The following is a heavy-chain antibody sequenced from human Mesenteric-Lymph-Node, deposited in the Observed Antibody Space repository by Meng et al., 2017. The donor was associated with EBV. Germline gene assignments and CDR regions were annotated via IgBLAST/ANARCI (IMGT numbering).Heavy chain of an antibody. CDR3: VYGPIFGV. CDR2: IYWYDDK. J-gene: IGHJ4*02. CDR1: VFSLSTGWVG. D-gene: IGHD3-3*01. V-gene: IGHV2-5*01. Sequence: QIHLKAVRATLVLPPSLPWLTCTCSVFSLSTGWVGVGWIRRLAGKALEWLGFIYWYDDKRYSPYLTSRLTITKDPYKKQVVLSLPNMDVVDTATDYCVYGPIFGVWGQGTLVTVSS.